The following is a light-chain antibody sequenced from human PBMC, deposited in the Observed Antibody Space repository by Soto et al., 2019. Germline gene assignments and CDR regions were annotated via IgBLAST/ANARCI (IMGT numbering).Light chain of an antibody. CDR1: SSNIGDNP. V-gene: IGLV1-44*01. CDR2: IND. J-gene: IGLJ1*01. CDR3: AAWDDSLNAL. Sequence: QSVLTQPPSASGTPGQRITISGSGSSSNIGDNPVNWYQQLPGAAPKLLIYINDQRPSGVPDRFSGSKSVTGASLAISGLQPEDEAAYYCAAWDDSLNALFGTGTNVTVL.